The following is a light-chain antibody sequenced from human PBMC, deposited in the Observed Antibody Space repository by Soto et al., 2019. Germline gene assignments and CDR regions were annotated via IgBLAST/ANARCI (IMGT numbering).Light chain of an antibody. Sequence: DIQMTQSPSTLSASVGDRVTITCRASQSISSWLAWYQQKPGKAPKLLIYDASSLESGVPSRFSGSGSGTEFTLTISSLQPDDFATYYCQHTWTFGQGTRWIS. CDR1: QSISSW. J-gene: IGKJ1*01. V-gene: IGKV1-5*01. CDR3: QHTWT. CDR2: DAS.